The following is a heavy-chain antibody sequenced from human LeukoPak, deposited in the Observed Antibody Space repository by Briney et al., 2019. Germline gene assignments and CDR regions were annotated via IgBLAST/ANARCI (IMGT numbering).Heavy chain of an antibody. V-gene: IGHV4-39*01. CDR2: IYYSGST. J-gene: IGHJ4*02. D-gene: IGHD6-19*01. Sequence: SETLSLTCTVSGGSISSSSYYWGWIRQPPGKGLEWIGSIYYSGSTYYNPSLKSRVTISVDTSKNQFSLKLSSVTAADTAVYYCARAIAVAGSTGVYFDYWGQGTLVTVSS. CDR1: GGSISSSSYY. CDR3: ARAIAVAGSTGVYFDY.